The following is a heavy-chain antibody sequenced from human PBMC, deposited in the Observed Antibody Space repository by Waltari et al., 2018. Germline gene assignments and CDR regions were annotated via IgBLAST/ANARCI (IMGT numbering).Heavy chain of an antibody. CDR3: AMSLTVLVRADH. CDR1: GFTFSSYA. J-gene: IGHJ4*02. CDR2: LSASGSRT. D-gene: IGHD1-26*01. V-gene: IGHV3-23*04. Sequence: EVRLVESGGGLVKPGGSLRLSCAASGFTFSSYAMNGVRQAPGKGLEWGACLSASGSRTFYAASVKGRFTISRDNSNNTLYAQMTSLTPEDTATYYCAMSLTVLVRADHWGQGTLVAVSS.